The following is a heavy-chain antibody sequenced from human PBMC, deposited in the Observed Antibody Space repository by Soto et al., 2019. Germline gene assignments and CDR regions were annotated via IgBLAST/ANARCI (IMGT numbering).Heavy chain of an antibody. CDR3: TTVGRSGYDD. V-gene: IGHV3-15*01. D-gene: IGHD5-12*01. CDR2: IKSKTAGGTI. Sequence: GGSLRLSCAASGFTFSNIWMTWVRQVPGKGLEWVGRIKSKTAGGTIDYAAPVNGRFTISRDDSKNMVYLQMNSLKTEDTAMYYCTTVGRSGYDDWGRGNLVTVSS. J-gene: IGHJ4*02. CDR1: GFTFSNIW.